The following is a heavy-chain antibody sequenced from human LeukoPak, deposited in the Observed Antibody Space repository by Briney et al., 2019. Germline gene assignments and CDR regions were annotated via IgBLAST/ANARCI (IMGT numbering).Heavy chain of an antibody. J-gene: IGHJ6*03. Sequence: SVKVSCKASGGTFSSYAISWVRQAPGQGLEWMGGIIPIVGTANYAQKFQGRVTITGDECTSTAYMELSSLRSEDTAVYYCARDEPLRFLEWLSGYYYYMDVWGKGTTVTVSS. CDR2: IIPIVGTA. CDR3: ARDEPLRFLEWLSGYYYYMDV. V-gene: IGHV1-69*01. D-gene: IGHD3-3*01. CDR1: GGTFSSYA.